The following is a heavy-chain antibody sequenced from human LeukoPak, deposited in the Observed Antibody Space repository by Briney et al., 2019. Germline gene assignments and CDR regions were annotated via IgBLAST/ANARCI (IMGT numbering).Heavy chain of an antibody. D-gene: IGHD3-10*01. J-gene: IGHJ4*02. CDR1: GFTFSSYE. CDR3: ARGTYYYGSGSPPDY. V-gene: IGHV3-48*03. Sequence: GGSLRLSCVASGFTFSSYEMSWVRQAPGKGLEWVSYISSSGSAVYYGDSVKGRFTISRDNAKNSVYLQMNSLRAEDTAVYYCARGTYYYGSGSPPDYWGQGTLVTVSS. CDR2: ISSSGSAV.